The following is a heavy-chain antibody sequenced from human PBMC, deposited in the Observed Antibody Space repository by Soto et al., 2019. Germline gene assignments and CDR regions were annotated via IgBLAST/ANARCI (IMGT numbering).Heavy chain of an antibody. J-gene: IGHJ6*02. CDR2: TIPIFGTA. D-gene: IGHD6-19*01. V-gene: IGHV1-69*06. CDR3: ARVEKLAVAGRVTKMYYYYGMDV. Sequence: GASVKISCKAAGGTFSSYAISWVRQAPGQGLEWMGGTIPIFGTANYAQKFQGRVTSTADKSTSTAYMELSSLRSEDTAVYYCARVEKLAVAGRVTKMYYYYGMDVWGQGTTVTVSS. CDR1: GGTFSSYA.